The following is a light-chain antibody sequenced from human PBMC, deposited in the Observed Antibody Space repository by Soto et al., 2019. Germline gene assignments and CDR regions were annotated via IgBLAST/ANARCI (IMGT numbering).Light chain of an antibody. CDR1: QGVSSW. Sequence: DIQMTQSPSSVSASVGDRVTITCRAGQGVSSWLAWYQQKPGKTPSLLIYRASSLQSGVPSRFSGSGSGTDFTLTISSLQPEDFATYYCQQADRLPLTFGGGTKVDIK. CDR3: QQADRLPLT. J-gene: IGKJ4*01. V-gene: IGKV1D-12*01. CDR2: RAS.